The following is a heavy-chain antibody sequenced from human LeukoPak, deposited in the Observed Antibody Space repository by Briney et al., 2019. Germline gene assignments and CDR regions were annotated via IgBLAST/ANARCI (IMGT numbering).Heavy chain of an antibody. Sequence: GGSLRLSCAASGFTFSSYSMNWVRQAPGKRLEWVSSISSSSSYIYYADSVKGRFTISRDNAKNSLYLQMNSLRAEDTAVYYCAASSAVAGTRGVDLLDWGQGTLVTVSS. D-gene: IGHD6-19*01. J-gene: IGHJ4*02. V-gene: IGHV3-21*01. CDR1: GFTFSSYS. CDR3: AASSAVAGTRGVDLLD. CDR2: ISSSSSYI.